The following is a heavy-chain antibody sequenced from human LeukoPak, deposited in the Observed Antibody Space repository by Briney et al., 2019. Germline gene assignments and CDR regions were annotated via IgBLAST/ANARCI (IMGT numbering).Heavy chain of an antibody. V-gene: IGHV3-23*01. J-gene: IGHJ4*02. Sequence: PGGSLRLSCAASGFTFSTYAMSWVRQAPGKGLEWVSAFGGGGGSSYYADSVQGRFTISRDNSKNTLYLQMNSLTVEDTAVYFCAKADDVVATNFDYWGQGTLVTVSS. CDR3: AKADDVVATNFDY. CDR1: GFTFSTYA. D-gene: IGHD5-12*01. CDR2: FGGGGGSS.